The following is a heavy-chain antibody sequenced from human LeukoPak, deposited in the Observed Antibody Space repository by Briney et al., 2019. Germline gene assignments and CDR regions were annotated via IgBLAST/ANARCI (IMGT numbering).Heavy chain of an antibody. V-gene: IGHV3-11*04. Sequence: GGSLRLSCAASGFTFSDYYMSWIRQAPGKGLEWVSYISSSGSTIYYADSVKVRFTISRDNAKNSLYLQMNSLRAEDTAVYYCASQGFYCSGGSCYFDYWGQGTLVTVSS. CDR1: GFTFSDYY. J-gene: IGHJ4*02. CDR2: ISSSGSTI. D-gene: IGHD2-15*01. CDR3: ASQGFYCSGGSCYFDY.